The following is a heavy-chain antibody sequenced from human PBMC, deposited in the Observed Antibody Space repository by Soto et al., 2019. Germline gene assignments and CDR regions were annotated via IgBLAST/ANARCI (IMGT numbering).Heavy chain of an antibody. V-gene: IGHV4-4*07. CDR2: IYTSGNT. CDR1: GASISNFY. J-gene: IGHJ4*02. Sequence: SETLSLTCTVSGASISNFYWSWIRQPAGKGLEWIGRIYTSGNTNYNPSLKSRVTMSVDTSKNQFSLKLKSVTAADTAVYYCVRGTFDYWGQRILVTVCS. CDR3: VRGTFDY.